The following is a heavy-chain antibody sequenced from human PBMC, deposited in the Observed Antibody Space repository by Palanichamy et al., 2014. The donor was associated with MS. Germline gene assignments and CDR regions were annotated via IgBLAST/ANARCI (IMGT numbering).Heavy chain of an antibody. J-gene: IGHJ5*02. Sequence: QVQLQESGPGLVKPSQTLSLTCSVSGGSISSGGYYWNWIRQHPGKGLEWIGYIYYSGSTYYSPSLKSRVAISVDTSKNQFSLKLTSVTAADTAVYYCARDGTETNYDDIRGYYINWFDPWGQGTLVTVSS. V-gene: IGHV4-31*03. CDR3: ARDGTETNYDDIRGYYINWFDP. D-gene: IGHD3-22*01. CDR2: IYYSGST. CDR1: GGSISSGGYY.